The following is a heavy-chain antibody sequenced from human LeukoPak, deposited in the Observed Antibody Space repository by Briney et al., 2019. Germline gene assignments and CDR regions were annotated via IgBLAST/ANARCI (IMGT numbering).Heavy chain of an antibody. Sequence: SETLSLTCDVSGDSIVSSRWWTWVRQAPGKGLEWVGEIHHSGIAHYNPSLKSRVTISIDKTRNQFSLRLTSLTAADTAVYFCANIGAAGFSRVHPWGQGTLVTVSS. J-gene: IGHJ5*02. CDR2: IHHSGIA. V-gene: IGHV4/OR15-8*01. CDR1: GDSIVSSRW. CDR3: ANIGAAGFSRVHP. D-gene: IGHD6-13*01.